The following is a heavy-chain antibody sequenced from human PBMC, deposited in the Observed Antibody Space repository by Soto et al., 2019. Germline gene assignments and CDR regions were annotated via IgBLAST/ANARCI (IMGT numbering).Heavy chain of an antibody. CDR1: GFTFSSYA. CDR2: MSYDGTNE. CDR3: AKDKAAAGTRWFDP. V-gene: IGHV3-30*18. D-gene: IGHD6-13*01. Sequence: GGSLRLSCAASGFTFSSYAMQWVRQAPGKGLEWVALMSYDGTNEYYADSVKGRFTIPRDNSKNSLYLQMNSLRAEDTALYYCAKDKAAAGTRWFDPWGQGTLVTVSS. J-gene: IGHJ5*02.